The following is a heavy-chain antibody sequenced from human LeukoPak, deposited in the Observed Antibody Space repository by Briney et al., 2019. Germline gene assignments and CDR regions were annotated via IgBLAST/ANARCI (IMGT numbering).Heavy chain of an antibody. CDR1: GDSISTRYYY. J-gene: IGHJ4*02. Sequence: SETLSLTCAVSGDSISTRYYYWGWIRQPPGKGLEWIGTIHDSGSTYYSPSLKSQVTISVDTSNNQFSLKLSSVTAGDTAVYYCASLYFYGSGSFPNYWGQGILVTVST. D-gene: IGHD3-10*01. CDR3: ASLYFYGSGSFPNY. V-gene: IGHV4-39*01. CDR2: IHDSGST.